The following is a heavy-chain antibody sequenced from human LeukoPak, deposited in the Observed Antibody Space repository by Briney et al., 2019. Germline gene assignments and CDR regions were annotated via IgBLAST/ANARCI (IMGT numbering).Heavy chain of an antibody. CDR2: INHSGST. V-gene: IGHV4-34*01. CDR3: ARVGYSSGWYAWYFDL. CDR1: GGSFSGYY. D-gene: IGHD6-19*01. Sequence: SETLSLTCAVYGGSFSGYYWSWIRQPPGKGLEWIGEINHSGSTNYNPSLKSRVTISVDTSKNQFSLKLSSVTAADTAVYYCARVGYSSGWYAWYFDLWGRGTLVTVSS. J-gene: IGHJ2*01.